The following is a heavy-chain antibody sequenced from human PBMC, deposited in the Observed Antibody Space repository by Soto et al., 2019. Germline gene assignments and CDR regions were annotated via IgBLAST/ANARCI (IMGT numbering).Heavy chain of an antibody. CDR3: ARTPPIFSSGYPKFDP. CDR2: IYYSGST. Sequence: PSETLSLTCTVSGGSISSYYWSWIRQPPGKGLEWIGYIYYSGSTNYNPSLKSRVTISVDTSKNQFSLKLSSVTAADTAVYYCARTPPIFSSGYPKFDPWGQGTLVTVSS. D-gene: IGHD3-22*01. V-gene: IGHV4-59*01. J-gene: IGHJ5*02. CDR1: GGSISSYY.